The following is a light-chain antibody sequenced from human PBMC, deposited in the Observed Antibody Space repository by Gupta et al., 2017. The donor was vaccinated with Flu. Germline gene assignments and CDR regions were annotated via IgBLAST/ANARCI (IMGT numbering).Light chain of an antibody. CDR3: QNRDNWPYT. CDR2: DVS. CDR1: QGVRSY. J-gene: IGKJ2*01. Sequence: PGKRGTLCGRARQGVRSYLAWYQQKPGQVPRQLIYDVSNRATGSPARWSGSGSGTDFTITISSIEAEDFAVYYCQNRDNWPYTFGQGTKLEIK. V-gene: IGKV3-11*01.